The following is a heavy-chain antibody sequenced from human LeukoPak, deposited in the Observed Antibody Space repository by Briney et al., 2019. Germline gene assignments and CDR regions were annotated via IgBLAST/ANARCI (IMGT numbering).Heavy chain of an antibody. J-gene: IGHJ4*02. Sequence: PGGSLRLSCAASGFTFSSYAMSWVRQAPGKGLEWVSAISGSGGNTYYADSVKGRFTISRDNSKNTLYLQMNSLRAEDTAVYYCAKDYCSSTSCYDDLDYWGQGTLVTVSS. CDR2: ISGSGGNT. V-gene: IGHV3-23*01. CDR1: GFTFSSYA. D-gene: IGHD2-2*01. CDR3: AKDYCSSTSCYDDLDY.